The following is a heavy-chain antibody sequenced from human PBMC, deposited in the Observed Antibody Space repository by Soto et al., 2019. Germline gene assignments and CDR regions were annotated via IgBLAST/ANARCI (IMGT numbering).Heavy chain of an antibody. CDR2: MNPNSGNT. V-gene: IGHV1-8*01. D-gene: IGHD5-12*01. Sequence: ASVKVSCKASGYTFTSYYINWVRQATGQGLEWMGWMNPNSGNTGYAQKFQGRVTMTRNTSISTAYMELSSLRSEDTAVYYCARGTRLEMATIRGGAFDIWGQGTMVTVSS. CDR3: ARGTRLEMATIRGGAFDI. J-gene: IGHJ3*02. CDR1: GYTFTSYY.